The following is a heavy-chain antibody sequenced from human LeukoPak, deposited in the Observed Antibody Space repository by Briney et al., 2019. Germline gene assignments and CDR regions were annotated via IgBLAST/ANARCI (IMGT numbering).Heavy chain of an antibody. CDR2: ISSSSSTI. V-gene: IGHV3-48*01. CDR1: GFTFSSYS. Sequence: GGSLRLSCAASGFTFSSYSMNWVRQAPGKGLEWVSYISSSSSTIYYADSVKGRFTISRDNAKNSLYLQMNSLRAKDTAVYYCARDRARTTVTGNDYWGQGTLVTVSS. J-gene: IGHJ4*02. CDR3: ARDRARTTVTGNDY. D-gene: IGHD4-17*01.